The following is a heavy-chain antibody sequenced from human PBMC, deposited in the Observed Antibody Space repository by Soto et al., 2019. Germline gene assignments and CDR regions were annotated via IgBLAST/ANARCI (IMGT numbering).Heavy chain of an antibody. J-gene: IGHJ4*02. CDR1: VYTFTRYT. CDR2: MSHDNGNT. V-gene: IGHV1-3*01. D-gene: IGHD6-13*01. CDR3: SSRTRSSRNIFDY. Sequence: SVKRYFKSAVYTFTRYTMNWGRHAPKQRVEWMGGMSHDNGNTKSAQKFQGRGTVTADEATGTAYIELRSLSSEYTAVYNPSSRTRSSRNIFDYWVQGTLVTGS.